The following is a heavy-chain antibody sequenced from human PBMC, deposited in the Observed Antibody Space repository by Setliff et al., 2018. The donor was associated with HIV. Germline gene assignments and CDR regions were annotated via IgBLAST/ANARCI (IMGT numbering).Heavy chain of an antibody. Sequence: PGGSLRLSCAASGFTFSSYRMNWVRQAPGKGLEWVSSITSDSSYIFNADSVKGRFTISRDNAKNSLYLQMNSLRAEDTAVYYCARDGSNYYYYMDVWGKGTTVTVSS. CDR2: ITSDSSYI. D-gene: IGHD5-12*01. CDR1: GFTFSSYR. CDR3: ARDGSNYYYYMDV. V-gene: IGHV3-21*06. J-gene: IGHJ6*03.